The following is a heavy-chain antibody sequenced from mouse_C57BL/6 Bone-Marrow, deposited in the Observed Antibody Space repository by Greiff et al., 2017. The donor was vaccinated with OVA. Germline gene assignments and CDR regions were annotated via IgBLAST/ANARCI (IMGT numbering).Heavy chain of an antibody. CDR3: ARDYGSTLWYFDV. D-gene: IGHD1-1*01. CDR1: GYTFTSYW. Sequence: QVQLKQPGAELVRPGSSVKLSCKASGYTFTSYWMHWVKQRPIQGLEWIGNIDPSDSETHYNQKFKDKATLTVDKSSSTAYMQLSSLTSEDSAVYYCARDYGSTLWYFDVWGTGTTVTVSS. J-gene: IGHJ1*03. CDR2: IDPSDSET. V-gene: IGHV1-52*01.